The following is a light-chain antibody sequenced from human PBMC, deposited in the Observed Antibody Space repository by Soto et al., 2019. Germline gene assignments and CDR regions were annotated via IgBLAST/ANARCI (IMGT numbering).Light chain of an antibody. Sequence: QSALTQPPSASGSPGQSVTISCTGTSDDIGTYNYVSWFQQHSGNAPKLIIYEVDKRPSGVPNRFSGSKSGNTASLTISRVEAGDEVDYYCQVWDSSSDHGVFGGGTKVTVL. V-gene: IGLV2-8*01. CDR1: SDDIGTYNY. CDR2: EVD. J-gene: IGLJ3*02. CDR3: QVWDSSSDHGV.